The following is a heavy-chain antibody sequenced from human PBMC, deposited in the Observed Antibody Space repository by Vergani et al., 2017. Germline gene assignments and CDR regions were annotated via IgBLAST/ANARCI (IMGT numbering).Heavy chain of an antibody. Sequence: VQLVQSGAEVKKPGATVKVSCKASGYTFTSYYMHWVRQAPGQGLEWMGIINPSGGSTSYAQKFQGRVTMTRDTSTSTVYMELSSLRSEDTAVYYCARSRWPQGLFDYWGQGTLVTVSS. D-gene: IGHD5-24*01. CDR3: ARSRWPQGLFDY. J-gene: IGHJ4*02. CDR1: GYTFTSYY. V-gene: IGHV1-46*01. CDR2: INPSGGST.